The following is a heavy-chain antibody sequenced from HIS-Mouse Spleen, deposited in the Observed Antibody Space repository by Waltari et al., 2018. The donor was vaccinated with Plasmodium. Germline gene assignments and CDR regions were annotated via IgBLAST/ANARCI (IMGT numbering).Heavy chain of an antibody. CDR1: GGSFSGYY. CDR3: ARVTSSGVYWYFDL. V-gene: IGHV4-34*01. D-gene: IGHD3-3*01. CDR2: INHSGST. J-gene: IGHJ2*01. Sequence: QVQLQQWGAGLLKPSETLSLTCAVYGGSFSGYYWSCIRQPPWKGLEWIGEINHSGSTNYNPSLKSRVTISVDTSKNQFSLKLSSVTAADTAVYYCARVTSSGVYWYFDLWGRGTLVTVSS.